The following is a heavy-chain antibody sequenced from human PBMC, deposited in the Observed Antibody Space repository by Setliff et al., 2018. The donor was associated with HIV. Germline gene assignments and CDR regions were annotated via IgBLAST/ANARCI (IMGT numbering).Heavy chain of an antibody. V-gene: IGHV4-59*11. Sequence: PSETLSLTCSVSGDSITSHYWSWIRQPPGKGLEWIGYIYFTGSTNYNPSLKSRVTISVDTSKNQFSLKLSSVTAADTAVYYCARLFRWLQFPDRFDSWGQGALVTVSS. CDR2: IYFTGST. CDR1: GDSITSHY. J-gene: IGHJ4*02. D-gene: IGHD6-19*01. CDR3: ARLFRWLQFPDRFDS.